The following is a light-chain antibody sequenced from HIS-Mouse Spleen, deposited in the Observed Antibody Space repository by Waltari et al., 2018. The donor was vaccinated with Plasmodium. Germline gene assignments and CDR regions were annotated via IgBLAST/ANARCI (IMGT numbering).Light chain of an antibody. Sequence: QSALTQPASVSGSPGQSITISCTGTSSDVGGYNYVSWYQQHPGKAPKLMIYDVSNRPSGRSNRFSGSKSGNTASLTISGLQAEDEADYYCSSYTSSSTLNYVFGTGTKVTVL. CDR1: SSDVGGYNY. CDR2: DVS. V-gene: IGLV2-14*03. J-gene: IGLJ1*01. CDR3: SSYTSSSTLNYV.